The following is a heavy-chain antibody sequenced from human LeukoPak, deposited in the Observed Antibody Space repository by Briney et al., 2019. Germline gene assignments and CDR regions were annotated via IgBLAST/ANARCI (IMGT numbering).Heavy chain of an antibody. D-gene: IGHD3-3*01. CDR2: ISAYNGNT. CDR3: AREGPTYYDFWSGYSFDY. V-gene: IGHV1-18*01. CDR1: GYTFTSYG. J-gene: IGHJ4*02. Sequence: ASVKVSCKASGYTFTSYGISWVRQAPGQGLEWMGWISAYNGNTNYAQKLQGRVTMTTDTSTSTAYMELRSLRSDDTAVYYCAREGPTYYDFWSGYSFDYWSQGTLVTVSS.